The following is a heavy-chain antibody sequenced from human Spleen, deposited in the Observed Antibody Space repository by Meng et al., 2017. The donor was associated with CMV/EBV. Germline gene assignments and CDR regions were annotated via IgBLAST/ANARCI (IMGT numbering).Heavy chain of an antibody. V-gene: IGHV4-39*07. CDR2: IYYSGAT. CDR1: GGSVSTNSYY. J-gene: IGHJ4*02. D-gene: IGHD6-13*01. CDR3: ARGVAAAGVDY. Sequence: SETLSLTCTVSGGSVSTNSYYWGWIRQPPGKGLEWIGNIYYSGATYFNPSLKSRVTISVDTSKNQFSLKLSSVTAADTAVYYCARGVAAAGVDYWGQGTLVTVSS.